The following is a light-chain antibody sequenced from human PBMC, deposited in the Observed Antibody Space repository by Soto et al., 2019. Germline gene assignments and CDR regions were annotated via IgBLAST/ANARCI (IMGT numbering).Light chain of an antibody. J-gene: IGKJ3*01. CDR2: DAS. Sequence: DIQMTQSPSTLSASVGDRVTITCRASQSISNRLAWYHQKPGKTPNLLIYDASNLGSGVPSRFSGSGSGTEFTLTISSLQPEDSAVYYCQQRSNWLFGPGTKVDIK. CDR3: QQRSNWL. CDR1: QSISNR. V-gene: IGKV1-5*01.